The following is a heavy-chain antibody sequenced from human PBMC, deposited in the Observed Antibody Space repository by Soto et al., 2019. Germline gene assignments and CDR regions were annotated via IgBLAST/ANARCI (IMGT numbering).Heavy chain of an antibody. V-gene: IGHV4-61*01. Sequence: QVRLQESGPGLVKPSETLSLPCTVSGASVSSDSYSWAWIRQPPGNGMEWIGCFYFTGSTKTNPSLQSRVSIAVDAPKNQMSLTLNSVSAAETAGYYCAKAPLFYGMDVWGQGTTVTVSS. CDR1: GASVSSDSYS. CDR3: AKAPLFYGMDV. J-gene: IGHJ6*02. CDR2: FYFTGST.